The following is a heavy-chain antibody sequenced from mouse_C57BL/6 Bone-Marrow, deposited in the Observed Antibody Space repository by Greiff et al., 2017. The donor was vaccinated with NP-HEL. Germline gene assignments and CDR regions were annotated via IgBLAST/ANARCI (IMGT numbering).Heavy chain of an antibody. V-gene: IGHV5-4*03. J-gene: IGHJ4*01. Sequence: EVKLVESGGGLVKPGGSLKLSCAASGFTFSSYAMSWVRQTPEKRLEWVATISDGGSYTYYPDNVKGRSTFSRDNAKNNLYMQMSHLKSEDTAMYYCARGGLLNYESLDYWGQGTSVTVSS. CDR3: ARGGLLNYESLDY. CDR1: GFTFSSYA. D-gene: IGHD2-3*01. CDR2: ISDGGSYT.